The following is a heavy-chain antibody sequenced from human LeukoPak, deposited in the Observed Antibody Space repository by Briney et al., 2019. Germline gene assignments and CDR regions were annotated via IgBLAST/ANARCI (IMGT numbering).Heavy chain of an antibody. CDR2: IIPVLDIV. CDR1: GGTFSSYA. Sequence: ASVKVSCKASGGTFSSYAISWVRQAPGQGLEWMGRIIPVLDIVNYAQKFQGRVSADKSTSTAYMELSSLRSEDTAVYYCAKGGHGSGSLSYYYDYGLDVWGQGTTVTVSS. V-gene: IGHV1-69*04. J-gene: IGHJ6*02. CDR3: AKGGHGSGSLSYYYDYGLDV. D-gene: IGHD3-10*01.